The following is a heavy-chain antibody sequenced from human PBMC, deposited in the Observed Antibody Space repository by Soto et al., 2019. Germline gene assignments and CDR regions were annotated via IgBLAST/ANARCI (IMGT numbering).Heavy chain of an antibody. J-gene: IGHJ6*02. CDR2: INTGNGNT. CDR1: EDTFTRYV. D-gene: IGHD6-13*01. V-gene: IGHV1-3*04. CDR3: ATSTIDTSTWKQCVYGMDV. Sequence: ASVKVSCKASEDTFTRYVIHWVRQAPGQRLEWMGWINTGNGNTKYSQNFQGRVTITRDASASTAYMELSSLRSQDTAVYYCATSTIDTSTWKQCVYGMDVWGQGSTVTVSS.